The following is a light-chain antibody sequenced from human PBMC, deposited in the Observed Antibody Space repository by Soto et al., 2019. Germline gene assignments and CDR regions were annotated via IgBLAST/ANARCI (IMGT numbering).Light chain of an antibody. CDR3: QQYGSSPT. CDR2: GAS. J-gene: IGKJ4*01. CDR1: QSVSSSY. Sequence: EIVLTQSPGTLSLSPGERATLSCRASQSVSSSYLAWYQQNPGQAPRLLIYGASSRATGIPDRFSGSGSGTDFTLTISRLEPEDFAVYYCQQYGSSPTFVGGTKVEMK. V-gene: IGKV3-20*01.